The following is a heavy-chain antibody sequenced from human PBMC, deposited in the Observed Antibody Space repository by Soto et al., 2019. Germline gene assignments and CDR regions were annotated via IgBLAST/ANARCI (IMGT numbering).Heavy chain of an antibody. J-gene: IGHJ4*02. CDR1: GYTLSSYY. V-gene: IGHV1-46*03. Sequence: QVQLVQSGAEVKKPGASVKASCKASGYTLSSYYMHWVRQAPGQGLEWMGIINTSGGSTTYAQKFQGRVTMNRDTSTSTVYMELSSLTSEDTAVYYCARASVSGRRFDYWGEGTLVTVSS. CDR2: INTSGGST. CDR3: ARASVSGRRFDY. D-gene: IGHD6-19*01.